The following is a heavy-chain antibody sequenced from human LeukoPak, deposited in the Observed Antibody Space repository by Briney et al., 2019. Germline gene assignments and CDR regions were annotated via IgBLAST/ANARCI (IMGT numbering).Heavy chain of an antibody. CDR1: GFTFDDYG. CDR2: INWNGGST. Sequence: GGSLRLSCAASGFTFDDYGMSWVRQAPGKGLEWVSGINWNGGSTGYADSVKGRFTISRDNAKNSLYLQTNSLRAEDTALYYCAREADDSSGYDAFDIWGQGTMVTVSS. D-gene: IGHD3-22*01. V-gene: IGHV3-20*04. J-gene: IGHJ3*02. CDR3: AREADDSSGYDAFDI.